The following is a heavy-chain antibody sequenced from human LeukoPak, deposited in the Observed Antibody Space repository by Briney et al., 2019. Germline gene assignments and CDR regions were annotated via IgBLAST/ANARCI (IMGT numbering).Heavy chain of an antibody. CDR1: GFTFSTYS. D-gene: IGHD6-25*01. J-gene: IGHJ4*02. V-gene: IGHV3-21*01. Sequence: GGSLRLSCAASGFTFSTYSMNWVRQAPGKGLEWVSSITSSNSYIHYADSVKGRFTISRDNAKNSLYLQMNSLRAEDTAVYYCARKPAPADWGQGTLVTVSS. CDR2: ITSSNSYI. CDR3: ARKPAPAD.